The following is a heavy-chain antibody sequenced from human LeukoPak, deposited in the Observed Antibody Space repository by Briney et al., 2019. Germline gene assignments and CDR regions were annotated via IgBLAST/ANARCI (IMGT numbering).Heavy chain of an antibody. CDR1: GYSFISYW. J-gene: IGHJ4*02. CDR2: IFPGDSDT. D-gene: IGHD2-15*01. V-gene: IGHV5-51*01. Sequence: GESLKISCKGSGYSFISYWIGWVRQMPGKGLEWMGIIFPGDSDTRYSPSFQGQVTISADKSISTAYLQWSSLKASDTAMYYCARRSLGYCSDGSCFTWYFDYWGQGTLVTVSS. CDR3: ARRSLGYCSDGSCFTWYFDY.